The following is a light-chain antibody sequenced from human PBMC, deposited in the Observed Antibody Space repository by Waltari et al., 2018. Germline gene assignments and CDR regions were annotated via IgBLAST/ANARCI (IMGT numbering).Light chain of an antibody. J-gene: IGKJ2*01. CDR3: QQSFSIPYT. V-gene: IGKV1-39*01. CDR2: AAS. CDR1: DNIRIY. Sequence: DVQMTQSPVSLSASVGDRVTITCRASDNIRIYLNWYQQKPGKAPKLMIYAASSLQSGVPSRFRGSGSETDFTLTISSLRPEDFATYYCQQSFSIPYTFGQGTNVEI.